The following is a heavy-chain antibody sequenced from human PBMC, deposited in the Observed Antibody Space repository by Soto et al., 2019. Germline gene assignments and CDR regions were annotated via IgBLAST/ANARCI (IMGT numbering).Heavy chain of an antibody. J-gene: IGHJ4*02. CDR1: GFTFSSYA. V-gene: IGHV3-23*01. D-gene: IGHD2-15*01. Sequence: GGSLRLSCAASGFTFSSYAMSWVRQAPGKGLEWVSAISGSGGSTYYADSVKGRFTISRDNSKNTLYLQMNSLRAEDTAVYYCAKDPWARLGYCSGGSCYYFDYWGQGTLVTVSS. CDR3: AKDPWARLGYCSGGSCYYFDY. CDR2: ISGSGGST.